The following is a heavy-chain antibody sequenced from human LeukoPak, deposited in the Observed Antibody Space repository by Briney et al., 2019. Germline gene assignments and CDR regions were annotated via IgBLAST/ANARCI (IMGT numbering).Heavy chain of an antibody. D-gene: IGHD3-10*01. CDR1: GGSISSGSYY. CDR3: ARSLMWFGESDY. V-gene: IGHV4-61*02. CDR2: IYTSGST. J-gene: IGHJ4*02. Sequence: SETLSLTRTVSGGSISSGSYYWSWIRQPAGKGLEWIGRIYTSGSTNYNPSLKSRVTISVDTSKNQFSLKLSSVTAADTAVYYCARSLMWFGESDYWGQGTLVTVSS.